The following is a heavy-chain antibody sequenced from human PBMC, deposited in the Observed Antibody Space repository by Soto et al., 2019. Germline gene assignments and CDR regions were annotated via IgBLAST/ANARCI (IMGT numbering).Heavy chain of an antibody. CDR2: INPSGGST. J-gene: IGHJ6*02. D-gene: IGHD3-9*01. CDR1: GYTFTSYY. Sequence: QVQLVQSGAEVKKPGASVKVSCKASGYTFTSYYMHWVRQAPGQGLEWMGIINPSGGSTSYAQKFQGRVAMTRDTSTSTVYMELSSLRSEDTAVYYCARVGNYDILTGYGYYYGMDVWGQGTTVTVSS. V-gene: IGHV1-46*03. CDR3: ARVGNYDILTGYGYYYGMDV.